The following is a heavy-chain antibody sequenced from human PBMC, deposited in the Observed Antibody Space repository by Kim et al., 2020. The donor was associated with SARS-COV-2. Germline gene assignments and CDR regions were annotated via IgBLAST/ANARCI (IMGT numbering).Heavy chain of an antibody. J-gene: IGHJ6*02. CDR2: IKQDGSEK. CDR3: ARDGIAAAGNYYYYGMDV. CDR1: GFTFSSYW. V-gene: IGHV3-7*01. Sequence: GGSLRLSCAASGFTFSSYWMSWVRQAPGKGLEWVANIKQDGSEKYYVDSVKGRFTISRDNAKNSLYLQMNSRRAEDTAVYYCARDGIAAAGNYYYYGMDVWGQGTTVTVSS. D-gene: IGHD6-13*01.